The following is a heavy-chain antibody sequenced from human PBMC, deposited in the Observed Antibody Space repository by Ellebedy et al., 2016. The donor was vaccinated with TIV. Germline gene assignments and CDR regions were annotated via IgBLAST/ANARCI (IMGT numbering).Heavy chain of an antibody. D-gene: IGHD7-27*01. V-gene: IGHV3-7*01. CDR3: ARLPLSGDRPGTFDY. J-gene: IGHJ4*02. CDR2: IRKDGSEI. CDR1: GFPFSRYW. Sequence: GGSLRLXCAASGFPFSRYWMSWVRQAPGKGLEWVANIRKDGSEIYYVGSVKGRFTISRDNAENSLYLQMNSLRVEDTATYYCARLPLSGDRPGTFDYWGPGTLVTVSS.